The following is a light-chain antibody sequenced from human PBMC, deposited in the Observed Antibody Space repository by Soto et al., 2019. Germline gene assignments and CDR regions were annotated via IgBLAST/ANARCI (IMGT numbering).Light chain of an antibody. CDR2: GSS. Sequence: EVVLTQSPGTLSLSPGERATLSCRASQSVSNNYFAWYQQKPGQAPRLLIFGSSDRATWIPDRFSGSGSGKDFTLTIRRLEPEDFALYFCQQYGSSPPYTFGQGTKMEIK. CDR1: QSVSNNY. V-gene: IGKV3-20*01. J-gene: IGKJ2*01. CDR3: QQYGSSPPYT.